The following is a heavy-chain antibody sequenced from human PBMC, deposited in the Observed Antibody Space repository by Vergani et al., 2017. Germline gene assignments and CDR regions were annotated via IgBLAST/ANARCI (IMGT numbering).Heavy chain of an antibody. CDR3: ARHLLGWEIHDAFAF. D-gene: IGHD4-23*01. CDR1: GYSFSNYW. CDR2: IFPGDSET. Sequence: EVLLVQSGADVKKSGESLKISCKASGYSFSNYWIGWVRQMPGKGLEWLGIIFPGDSETKYNPSFQGQVIISADTSISTAYLQWSSLKASDTAIYYCARHLLGWEIHDAFAFWGKGTMVTVSS. J-gene: IGHJ3*01. V-gene: IGHV5-51*01.